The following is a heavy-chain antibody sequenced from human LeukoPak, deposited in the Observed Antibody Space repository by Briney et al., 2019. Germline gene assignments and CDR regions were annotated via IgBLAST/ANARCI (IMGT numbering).Heavy chain of an antibody. D-gene: IGHD1-26*01. CDR3: ASRRRGATLSDY. CDR1: GFTFSSYS. Sequence: GGSLRLSCAASGFTFSSYSMNWVRPAPGKGLEWVSSISSSSSYIYYADSVKGRFTISRDNAKNSLYLQMNSLRAEDTAVYYCASRRRGATLSDYWGQGTLVTVSS. CDR2: ISSSSSYI. V-gene: IGHV3-21*01. J-gene: IGHJ4*02.